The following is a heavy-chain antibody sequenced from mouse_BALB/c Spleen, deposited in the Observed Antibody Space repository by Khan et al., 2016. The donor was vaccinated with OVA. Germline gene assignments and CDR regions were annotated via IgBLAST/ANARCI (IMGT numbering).Heavy chain of an antibody. D-gene: IGHD1-1*01. CDR2: VSTGGSYT. V-gene: IGHV5-6*01. CDR1: GFTFSTYG. CDR3: TRLAYYYDSEGFAY. Sequence: EVQGVESGGDLVKPGGSLKLSCAASGFTFSTYGMSWVRQTPDRRLEWVATVSTGGSYTYYPDSVKGRFTISRDNAKNTLYLQMSSLKSEDTAMLYCTRLAYYYDSEGFAYWGQGTPVTVSA. J-gene: IGHJ3*01.